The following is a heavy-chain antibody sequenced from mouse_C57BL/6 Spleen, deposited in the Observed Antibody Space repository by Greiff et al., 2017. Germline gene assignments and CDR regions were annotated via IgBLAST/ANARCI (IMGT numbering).Heavy chain of an antibody. CDR2: IRLKSDNYAT. V-gene: IGHV6-3*01. Sequence: EVKVAESGGGLVQPGGSLKLSCVASGFTFSNYWMNWVRQSPETGLEWVAQIRLKSDNYATHYAESVKGRFTISRDDSKSSVYLQMNNLRAEDTGIYYCTENSNPDYWGQGTTLTVSS. J-gene: IGHJ2*01. D-gene: IGHD2-5*01. CDR1: GFTFSNYW. CDR3: TENSNPDY.